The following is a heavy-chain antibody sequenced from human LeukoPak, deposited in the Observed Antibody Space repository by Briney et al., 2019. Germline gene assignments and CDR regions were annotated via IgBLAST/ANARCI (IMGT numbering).Heavy chain of an antibody. V-gene: IGHV1-3*01. CDR1: GYTFTDYA. Sequence: GASVKVSCKASGYTFTDYALHWVRQVPGQRLEWMGWINAGNGNTKNSQNFQGRVTITRDTSASTAYMELSSPRSEDTAVYYCARRLGYCSGGSCGTGGWFDPWGQGTLVTVSS. J-gene: IGHJ5*02. CDR3: ARRLGYCSGGSCGTGGWFDP. D-gene: IGHD2-15*01. CDR2: INAGNGNT.